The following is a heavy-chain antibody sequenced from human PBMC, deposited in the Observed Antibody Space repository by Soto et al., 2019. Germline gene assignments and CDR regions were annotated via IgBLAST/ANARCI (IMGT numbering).Heavy chain of an antibody. V-gene: IGHV4-39*01. J-gene: IGHJ4*02. CDR1: GGSIYRSGYY. CDR2: LDYNGVT. Sequence: QVQLQESGPGLVKPSETLSLTCTVSGGSIYRSGYYWGWIRQPPGRGLEWIGNLDYNGVTYSNPSLKSRVTISRDTSKNQFSLKVTSVTAADTALYYCGKVLVGATGHTDSDSWGPGTLVAVSS. D-gene: IGHD2-15*01. CDR3: GKVLVGATGHTDSDS.